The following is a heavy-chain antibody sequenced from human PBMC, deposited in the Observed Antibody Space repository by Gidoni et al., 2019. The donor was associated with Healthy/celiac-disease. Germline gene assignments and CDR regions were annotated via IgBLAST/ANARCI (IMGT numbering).Heavy chain of an antibody. V-gene: IGHV3-53*01. CDR3: AREQPFGTSDMERVYWYFDL. CDR1: GFTVSSNY. Sequence: EVQLVESGGGLIQPGGSLRLSCAASGFTVSSNYMSWVRQGPGKGLEWGSVIYSGGRTYYADSVKGRFTISRDNSKNTLYLQMNSLRAEDTAVYYCAREQPFGTSDMERVYWYFDLWGRGTLVTVSS. D-gene: IGHD3-16*01. CDR2: IYSGGRT. J-gene: IGHJ2*01.